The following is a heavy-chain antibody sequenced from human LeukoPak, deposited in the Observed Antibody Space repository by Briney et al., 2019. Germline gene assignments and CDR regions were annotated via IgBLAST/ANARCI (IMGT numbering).Heavy chain of an antibody. Sequence: SETLSLTCTVSGGSISSYYWSWIRQPPGKGLEWIGYIYYSGRTNYNPSLKSRGTISVDTSKNQFSLKLRSVTAADTAVYYCARGLQWELLGAFDIWGQGTMVTVSS. CDR2: IYYSGRT. CDR3: ARGLQWELLGAFDI. D-gene: IGHD1-26*01. V-gene: IGHV4-59*01. J-gene: IGHJ3*02. CDR1: GGSISSYY.